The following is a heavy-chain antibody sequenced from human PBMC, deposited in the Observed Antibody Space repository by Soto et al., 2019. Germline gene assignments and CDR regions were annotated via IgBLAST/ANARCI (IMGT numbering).Heavy chain of an antibody. D-gene: IGHD3-10*01. CDR2: INAGNGNT. Sequence: ASVKVSCKASGYSFTSYAMHWVRQAPGQRLEWMGWINAGNGNTKYSQKFQGRVTITRDTSASTAYMELSSLRSEDTAVYYCASTNYTHSLKSRVTISVDTSKNQFSLKLRSVTAADTAVYYCARDKVDFWSGYPPYHSDYYYGMDVWGQGTTVTVSS. J-gene: IGHJ6*02. CDR3: ASTNYTHSLKSRVTISVDTSKNQFSLKLRSVTAADTAVYYCARDKVDFWSGYPPYHSDYYYGMDV. V-gene: IGHV1-3*01. CDR1: GYSFTSYA.